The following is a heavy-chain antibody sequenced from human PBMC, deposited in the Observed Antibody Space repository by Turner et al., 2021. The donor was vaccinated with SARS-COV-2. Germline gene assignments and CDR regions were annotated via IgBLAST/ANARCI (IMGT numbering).Heavy chain of an antibody. J-gene: IGHJ6*02. CDR3: ARGGEFQLLHYYGMDV. CDR1: GFTVSSNY. D-gene: IGHD2-2*01. CDR2: ISSGGNT. Sequence: EVQLVETGGGLIQPGGSLRLSCAASGFTVSSNYMSWVRRAPGKGLEWVSVISSGGNTYYADSVKGRFTISRDNSKNTLYLQMISLRAEDTAVYYCARGGEFQLLHYYGMDVWGQGTTVTVSS. V-gene: IGHV3-53*02.